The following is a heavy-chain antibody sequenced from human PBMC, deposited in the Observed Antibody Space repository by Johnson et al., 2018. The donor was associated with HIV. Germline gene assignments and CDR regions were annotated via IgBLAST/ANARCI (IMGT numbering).Heavy chain of an antibody. J-gene: IGHJ3*02. V-gene: IGHV3-30*19. CDR3: AKDMGRYSGSYGNYDAFDI. CDR2: ISYDGSNK. D-gene: IGHD1-26*01. Sequence: QVQLVESGGGVVQPGGSLRLSCAASGFTFSSYGMHWVRQAPGKGLEWVAVISYDGSNKYYADSVKGRFTISRDNSKNSLYLQMNSLRTEDTALYYCAKDMGRYSGSYGNYDAFDIWGQGTMVTVSS. CDR1: GFTFSSYG.